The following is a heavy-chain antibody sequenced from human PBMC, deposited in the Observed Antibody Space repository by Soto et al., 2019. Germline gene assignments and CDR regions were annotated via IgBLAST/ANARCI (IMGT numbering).Heavy chain of an antibody. J-gene: IGHJ4*02. CDR3: ARASGYSGYDVRD. CDR2: INAGNGNT. D-gene: IGHD5-12*01. Sequence: QVQLVQSGAEVKKPGASVKVSCKASGYTFTSYAMHWVRQAPGQRLEWMGWINAGNGNTKYSQKFRGRVTITRDTSESTAYMELSSLRSEDTAVYYCARASGYSGYDVRDWGQGTLVTVSS. V-gene: IGHV1-3*01. CDR1: GYTFTSYA.